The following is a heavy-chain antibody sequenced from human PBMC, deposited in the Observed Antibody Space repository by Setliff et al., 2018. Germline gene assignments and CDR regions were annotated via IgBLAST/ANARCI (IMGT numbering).Heavy chain of an antibody. J-gene: IGHJ6*03. CDR2: INPGGSEK. Sequence: GESLKISCAASGFTFSNCWVSWVRQAPGKGLEWVASINPGGSEKYYVDSVKGRFTISRDNAKNSLYLQMNSLRAEDTALFYCARAVTIFGVVTPIYFYYMDVWGKGTTVTVSS. D-gene: IGHD3-3*01. CDR3: ARAVTIFGVVTPIYFYYMDV. CDR1: GFTFSNCW. V-gene: IGHV3-7*01.